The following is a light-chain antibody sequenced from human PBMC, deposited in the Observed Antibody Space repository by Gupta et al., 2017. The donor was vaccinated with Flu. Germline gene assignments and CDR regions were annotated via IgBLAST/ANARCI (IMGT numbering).Light chain of an antibody. CDR3: YSTDTSADHRGL. V-gene: IGLV3-10*01. CDR1: ALPKKY. J-gene: IGLJ2*01. CDR2: EDR. Sequence: SYELTQPPSVSVSPGQTARITCSGDALPKKYAYWYQQKSGQAPVLVIYEDRKRPSGIPERCSASSSGTMATLTISGAQVEDEADYYCYSTDTSADHRGLFGGGTKVTVL.